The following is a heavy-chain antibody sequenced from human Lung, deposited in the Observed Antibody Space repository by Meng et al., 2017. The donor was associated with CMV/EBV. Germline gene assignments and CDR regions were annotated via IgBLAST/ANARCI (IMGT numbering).Heavy chain of an antibody. J-gene: IGHJ4*02. CDR2: IYYSGST. Sequence: VQPQESGPGLVKPSQTLSLTCTVSGGSISSGDYYWSWIRQPPGKGLEWIGYIYYSGSTYYNPSLKSRVTISVDTSKNQFSLKLSSVTAADTAVYYCARALDTAMVTFDYWGQGTLVTVSS. CDR1: GGSISSGDYY. CDR3: ARALDTAMVTFDY. D-gene: IGHD5-18*01. V-gene: IGHV4-30-4*08.